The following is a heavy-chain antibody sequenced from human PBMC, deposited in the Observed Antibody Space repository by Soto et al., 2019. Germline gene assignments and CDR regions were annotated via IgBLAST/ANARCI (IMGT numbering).Heavy chain of an antibody. CDR2: IYSGGST. Sequence: GGSLRLSCAASGFTVSSNYMSWVRQAPGKGLEWVSVIYSGGSTYYADSVKGRFTISRDNSKNTLYLQMNSLRAEDTAVYYCARGDYHDTSGPFSDAFEVWGQGTMVTVSS. CDR3: ARGDYHDTSGPFSDAFEV. J-gene: IGHJ3*01. CDR1: GFTVSSNY. V-gene: IGHV3-66*01. D-gene: IGHD3-22*01.